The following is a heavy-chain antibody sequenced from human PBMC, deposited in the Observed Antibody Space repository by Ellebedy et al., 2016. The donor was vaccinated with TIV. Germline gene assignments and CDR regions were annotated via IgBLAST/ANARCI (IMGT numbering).Heavy chain of an antibody. V-gene: IGHV1-24*01. J-gene: IGHJ3*02. CDR3: ARGRSGTSFPNSFDI. D-gene: IGHD1-26*01. CDR1: GYTLTELS. Sequence: AASVKVSCKVSGYTLTELSMHWVRQAPGKGLEWMGGFDPEDDKTIYAEKFKGRVTMTEDTSTDTAYLELNSLRSEDTAVFYCARGRSGTSFPNSFDIWGQGTLVTVSS. CDR2: FDPEDDKT.